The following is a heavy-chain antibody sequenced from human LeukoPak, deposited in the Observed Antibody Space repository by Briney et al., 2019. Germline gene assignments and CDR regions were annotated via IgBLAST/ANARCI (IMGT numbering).Heavy chain of an antibody. Sequence: PGGSLRLSCAASGFTFSSYSMNWVRQAPGKGLEWVSSISSSSSYIYYADSVKGRFTISRDNAKNSLYLQMNSLRPEDMALYYCARRFSAWAFDIWGQGTMVTVSS. CDR2: ISSSSSYI. V-gene: IGHV3-21*04. J-gene: IGHJ3*02. CDR3: ARRFSAWAFDI. CDR1: GFTFSSYS. D-gene: IGHD3-10*01.